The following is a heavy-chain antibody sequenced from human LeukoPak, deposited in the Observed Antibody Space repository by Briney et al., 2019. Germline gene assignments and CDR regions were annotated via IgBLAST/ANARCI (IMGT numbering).Heavy chain of an antibody. J-gene: IGHJ4*02. CDR2: ISGGGGST. Sequence: RAGGSLRLSCAASGFTFTSYSMNWVRQAPGKGLEWVSTISGGGGSTYYADSVKGRFTISRDNSKNTLYLQVNSLRAEDTAVYYCATLDYFGSGSYYNVASWGQGTLVTVSS. D-gene: IGHD3-10*01. CDR3: ATLDYFGSGSYYNVAS. V-gene: IGHV3-23*01. CDR1: GFTFTSYS.